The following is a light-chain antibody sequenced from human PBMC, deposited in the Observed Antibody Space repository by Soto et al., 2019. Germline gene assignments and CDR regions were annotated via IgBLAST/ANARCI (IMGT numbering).Light chain of an antibody. CDR1: QSISSW. J-gene: IGKJ2*01. CDR2: TAS. V-gene: IGKV1-5*03. CDR3: QQYNSYSGYT. Sequence: DIQMTQSPSTLSASVGDRVTITCRASQSISSWLAWYQQKPGKAPKLLIYTASSLESGVPSRFSGSGSGTEFTLTISSLQPDDFATYYCQQYNSYSGYTFGQGTKREIK.